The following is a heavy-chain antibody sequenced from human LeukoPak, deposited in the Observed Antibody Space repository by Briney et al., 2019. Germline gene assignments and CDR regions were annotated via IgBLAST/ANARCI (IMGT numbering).Heavy chain of an antibody. Sequence: GGSLRLSCAASGFTFSSYWMSWVRQAPGKGLEWVANIKQDGSEKYYVDSVKGRFTISRDNAKNSLYLEVNSLRAEDTAVYYCAREAVWEWGRGGFDYWGQGTLVTVSS. CDR3: AREAVWEWGRGGFDY. J-gene: IGHJ4*02. V-gene: IGHV3-7*01. D-gene: IGHD3-3*01. CDR2: IKQDGSEK. CDR1: GFTFSSYW.